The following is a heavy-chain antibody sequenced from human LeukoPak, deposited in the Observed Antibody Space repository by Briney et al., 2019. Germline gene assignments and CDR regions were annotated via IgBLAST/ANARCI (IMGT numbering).Heavy chain of an antibody. D-gene: IGHD3-10*01. CDR2: ISRSGSTI. CDR1: EFTFSNYD. V-gene: IGHV3-48*03. Sequence: GGSLRLSCAASEFTFSNYDINWVRQAPGKGLEWVSYISRSGSTIYYADSVKGRFTIPRDNAKNSLYLQMNSLRAEDTALYYCARNRGGSGSYRSHLYYFDYWGQGTLVTVSS. CDR3: ARNRGGSGSYRSHLYYFDY. J-gene: IGHJ4*02.